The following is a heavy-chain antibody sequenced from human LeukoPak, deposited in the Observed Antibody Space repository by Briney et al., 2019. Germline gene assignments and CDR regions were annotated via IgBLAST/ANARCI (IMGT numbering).Heavy chain of an antibody. CDR1: GFTFSSYA. CDR3: AKVYGGSYGFDAFDI. CDR2: ISGSGGST. Sequence: GGSLRLSCAASGFTFSSYAMSWVRQAPGKGLEWVSPISGSGGSTYYADSVKGRFTISRDNSKNTLYLQRNSLRAEDTAVYYGAKVYGGSYGFDAFDIWREATMVTVSS. J-gene: IGHJ3*02. V-gene: IGHV3-23*01. D-gene: IGHD1-26*01.